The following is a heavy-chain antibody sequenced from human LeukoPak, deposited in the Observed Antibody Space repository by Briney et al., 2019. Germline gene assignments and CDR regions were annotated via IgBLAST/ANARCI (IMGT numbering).Heavy chain of an antibody. CDR1: GGTFSSYA. Sequence: ASVKVSCKASGGTFSSYAISWVRQAPGQGLEWMGLINPRGGSTSYAQKFQGRVTMTRDTSTSTVYMELSSLRSEDTAVYYCARAQFDYGDYVGYVFAESDAFDIWGQGTMVTVSS. D-gene: IGHD4-17*01. V-gene: IGHV1-46*01. J-gene: IGHJ3*02. CDR3: ARAQFDYGDYVGYVFAESDAFDI. CDR2: INPRGGST.